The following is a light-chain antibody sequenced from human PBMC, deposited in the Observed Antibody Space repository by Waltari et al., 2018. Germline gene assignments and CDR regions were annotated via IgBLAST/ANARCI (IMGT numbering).Light chain of an antibody. Sequence: QVVLTQSPSASASLGASVKLTCTLSGGHSGYAIAWHQQQPEKGPRYLMKLNSGGSHTKGDWIPDRFACSRSGAERSLTISSLQSEDEADYYCQTWGTGIRVFGGGTRLTVL. V-gene: IGLV4-69*01. CDR2: LNSGGSH. CDR3: QTWGTGIRV. J-gene: IGLJ3*02. CDR1: GGHSGYA.